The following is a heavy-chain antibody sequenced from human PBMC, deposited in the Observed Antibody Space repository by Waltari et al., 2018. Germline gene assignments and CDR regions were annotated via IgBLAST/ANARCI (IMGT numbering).Heavy chain of an antibody. J-gene: IGHJ6*02. CDR2: ISGSGGST. CDR1: GFTFSSYA. D-gene: IGHD3-3*01. V-gene: IGHV3-23*01. CDR3: AKDKGDFCSGYYPYYYYGMDV. Sequence: EVQLLESGGGLVQPGGSLRLSCAASGFTFSSYAMSWVRQAPGKGLEWVSAISGSGGSTYYADSVKGLFTISRDNSKNTLYLQMNSQRAEDTAVYYCAKDKGDFCSGYYPYYYYGMDVWGQGTTVTVSS.